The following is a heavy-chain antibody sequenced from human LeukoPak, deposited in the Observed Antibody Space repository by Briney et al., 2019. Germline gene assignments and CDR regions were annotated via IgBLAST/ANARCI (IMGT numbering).Heavy chain of an antibody. CDR1: GGSFSGYY. D-gene: IGHD1-26*01. Sequence: SETLSLTCAVYGGSFSGYYWSWIRQPPGKGLEWIGEINNSGSTNYNPSLKSRVTISVDTSKNQFSLKLSSVTAADTAVYYCARGRGSGSYYYYYYYMDVWGKGTTVTVSS. J-gene: IGHJ6*03. V-gene: IGHV4-34*01. CDR2: INNSGST. CDR3: ARGRGSGSYYYYYYYMDV.